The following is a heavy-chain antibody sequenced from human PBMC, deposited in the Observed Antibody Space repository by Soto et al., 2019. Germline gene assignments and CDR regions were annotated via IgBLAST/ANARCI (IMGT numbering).Heavy chain of an antibody. J-gene: IGHJ4*02. CDR3: ARDTVVYFDY. V-gene: IGHV3-30-3*01. D-gene: IGHD2-15*01. CDR1: GFTFSSYA. Sequence: QVQLVESGGGVVQPGRSLRLSCAASGFTFSSYAMHWVRQAPGKGLEWEAVISYDGSNKYYADSVKGRFTISRDNSKNTLYLQMNSLRAEDTAVYYCARDTVVYFDYWGQGTLVTVSS. CDR2: ISYDGSNK.